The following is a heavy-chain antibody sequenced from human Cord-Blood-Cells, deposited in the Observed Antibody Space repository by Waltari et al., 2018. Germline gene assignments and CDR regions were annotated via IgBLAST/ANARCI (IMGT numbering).Heavy chain of an antibody. D-gene: IGHD3-3*01. CDR2: IYYRGST. CDR3: ARHPHDFWSGYYLMDV. J-gene: IGHJ6*04. CDR1: GGSISISSYY. V-gene: IGHV4-39*01. Sequence: LQLQESCPGLVKPSETLSLTCTVSGGSISISSYYWGCIPYPPGKGLEWIGRIYYRGSTYYNPSLKSRVTISVDTSKNQFSLKLSSVTAADTAVYYCARHPHDFWSGYYLMDVWGKGTTVTVSS.